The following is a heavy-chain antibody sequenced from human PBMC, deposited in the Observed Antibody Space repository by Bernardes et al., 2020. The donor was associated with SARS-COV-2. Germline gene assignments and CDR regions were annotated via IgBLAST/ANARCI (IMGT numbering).Heavy chain of an antibody. J-gene: IGHJ5*02. CDR3: ARDHCSGGSCYSEWFDP. D-gene: IGHD2-15*01. CDR2: INPNSGGT. V-gene: IGHV1-2*02. Sequence: DSVQVSCKASGYTFTGYYMHWVRQAPGQGLEWMGWINPNSGGTNYAQKFQGRVTMTRDTSISTAYMELSRLRSDDTAVYYCARDHCSGGSCYSEWFDPWGQGTLVTVSS. CDR1: GYTFTGYY.